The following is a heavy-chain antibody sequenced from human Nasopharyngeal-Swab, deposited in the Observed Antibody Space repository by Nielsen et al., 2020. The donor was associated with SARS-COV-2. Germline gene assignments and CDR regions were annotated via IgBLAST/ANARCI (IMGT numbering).Heavy chain of an antibody. Sequence: WIRQPPGKGLEWIGEINHSGSTNYNPSLKSRVTISVVTSENQFSLKLSSVTAADTAVYYCARGTVYYYDSSGYYYYYYYGMDVWGQGTTVTVSS. CDR2: INHSGST. D-gene: IGHD3-22*01. V-gene: IGHV4-34*01. J-gene: IGHJ6*02. CDR3: ARGTVYYYDSSGYYYYYYYGMDV.